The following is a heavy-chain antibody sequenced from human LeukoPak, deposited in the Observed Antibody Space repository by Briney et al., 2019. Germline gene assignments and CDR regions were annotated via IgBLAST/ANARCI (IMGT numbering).Heavy chain of an antibody. D-gene: IGHD6-19*01. CDR3: ARPYSSGWCGAFDI. Sequence: SETLSLTCTVSGGSISGCYWSWIRQPPGKGLEWIGFLYTSGITNYNPSLESRVTISVDTSKDQFSLKLTSVTAADTAVYYCARPYSSGWCGAFDIWGQGTMVTVSS. J-gene: IGHJ3*02. CDR2: LYTSGIT. V-gene: IGHV4-4*09. CDR1: GGSISGCY.